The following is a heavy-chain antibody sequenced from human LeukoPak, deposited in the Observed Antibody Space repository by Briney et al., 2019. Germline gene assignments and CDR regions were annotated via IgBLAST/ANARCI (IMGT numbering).Heavy chain of an antibody. Sequence: PGGSLRPSCAASGFTFSTYWMGWVRQAPGKWLEWVANIHQDGNEKYYVDSVKGRFTISRDNAKNSLYLQMNSLRAEDTAVYYCARGDKFSGDYWGQGTLVTVSS. CDR1: GFTFSTYW. CDR2: IHQDGNEK. J-gene: IGHJ4*02. V-gene: IGHV3-7*04. D-gene: IGHD2-15*01. CDR3: ARGDKFSGDY.